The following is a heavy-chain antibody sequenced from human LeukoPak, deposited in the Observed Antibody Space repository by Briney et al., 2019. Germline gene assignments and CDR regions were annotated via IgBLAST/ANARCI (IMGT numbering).Heavy chain of an antibody. V-gene: IGHV3-23*01. D-gene: IGHD5-18*01. CDR1: GFTFSNYA. CDR2: ISGSGGST. CDR3: TKGTIWLPFDY. J-gene: IGHJ4*02. Sequence: GGSLRLSCAASGFTFSNYAMSWARQAPGKGREWVSAISGSGGSTYYADSVKGRFTISRDNSKNTLYLQMNRLRAEDTAVYYCTKGTIWLPFDYWGQGTLVTVSS.